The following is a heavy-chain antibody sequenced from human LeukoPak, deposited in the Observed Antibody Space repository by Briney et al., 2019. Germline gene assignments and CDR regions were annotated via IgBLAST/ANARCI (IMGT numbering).Heavy chain of an antibody. CDR1: GFTFSSYW. V-gene: IGHV3-7*01. CDR2: IKQDGSEK. D-gene: IGHD2-2*01. Sequence: GGSLRLSCAASGFTFSSYWMSWVRQAPGKGLEWVANIKQDGSEKYYVDSVKGRFTISRDNAKNSLYLQMNSLRAGDTAVYYCASGVVPAATVDYWGQGTLVTVSS. J-gene: IGHJ4*02. CDR3: ASGVVPAATVDY.